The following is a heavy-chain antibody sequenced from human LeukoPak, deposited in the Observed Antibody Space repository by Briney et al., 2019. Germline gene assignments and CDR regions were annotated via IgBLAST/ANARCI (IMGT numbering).Heavy chain of an antibody. CDR1: GYTFTSYY. J-gene: IGHJ4*02. CDR2: ISAYNGNT. D-gene: IGHD3-22*01. V-gene: IGHV1-18*04. Sequence: ASVKVSCKASGYTFTSYYMHWVRQAPGQGLEWMGWISAYNGNTNYAQKLQGRVTMTTDTSTSTAYMELRSLRSDDTAVYYCASTPYYDSSGYYYVFDYWGQGTLVTVSS. CDR3: ASTPYYDSSGYYYVFDY.